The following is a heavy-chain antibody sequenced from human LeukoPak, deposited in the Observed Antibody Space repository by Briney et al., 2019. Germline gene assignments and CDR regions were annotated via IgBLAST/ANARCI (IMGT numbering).Heavy chain of an antibody. D-gene: IGHD3-22*01. CDR1: GFSFSSYW. V-gene: IGHV3-7*01. CDR3: ARGRSGYPFDY. J-gene: IGHJ4*02. Sequence: GGSLRLSCAASGFSFSSYWMSWVRQAPGKGLEWVANIKQDGSEKYYVDSVKGRFTISRDNAKNSLYLQMNSLRAEDTTVYYCARGRSGYPFDYWGQGTLVTVSS. CDR2: IKQDGSEK.